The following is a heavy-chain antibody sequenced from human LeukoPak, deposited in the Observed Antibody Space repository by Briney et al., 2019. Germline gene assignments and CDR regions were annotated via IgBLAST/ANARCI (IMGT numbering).Heavy chain of an antibody. Sequence: SETLSLTCSVSGASIRSYYWSWIRQPPGKGLEWIAYIHYSGSTNYNPSLKSRVTISVDTSKNQFSLKLSSVTAADTAVYYCARGVDDILTGDLDYFDYWGQGTLVTVSS. CDR2: IHYSGST. V-gene: IGHV4-59*01. CDR1: GASIRSYY. D-gene: IGHD3-9*01. CDR3: ARGVDDILTGDLDYFDY. J-gene: IGHJ4*02.